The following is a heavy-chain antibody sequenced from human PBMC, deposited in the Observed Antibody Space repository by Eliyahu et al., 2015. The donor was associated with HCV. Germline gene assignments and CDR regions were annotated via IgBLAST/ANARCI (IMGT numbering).Heavy chain of an antibody. CDR3: ARTPRPILRFLEWSPYGMDV. CDR2: ISSSGSTI. D-gene: IGHD3-3*01. J-gene: IGHJ6*02. Sequence: EVQLVESGGGLVQPGGSLRLSCAASGXXFSGXXXNWVRPAPXKGLEWVSYISSSGSTIYYADSVKGRFTISRDNAKNSLYLQMNSLRAEDTAVYYCARTPRPILRFLEWSPYGMDVWGQGTTVTVSS. V-gene: IGHV3-48*03. CDR1: GXXFSGXX.